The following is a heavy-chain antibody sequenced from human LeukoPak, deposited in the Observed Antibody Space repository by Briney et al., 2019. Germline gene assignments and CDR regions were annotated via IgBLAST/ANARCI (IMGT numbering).Heavy chain of an antibody. CDR3: ARDAWLEPSYYYYGMDV. D-gene: IGHD1-1*01. J-gene: IGHJ6*02. V-gene: IGHV4-31*03. CDR1: GGSISSGGYY. CDR2: IYYSGST. Sequence: SETLSLTCTVSGGSISSGGYYWSWIRQHPGKGLEWIGYIYYSGSTYYNPSLKSRVTISVDTSKNQFSLQLNSVTPEDTAVYYCARDAWLEPSYYYYGMDVWGQGTTVTVSS.